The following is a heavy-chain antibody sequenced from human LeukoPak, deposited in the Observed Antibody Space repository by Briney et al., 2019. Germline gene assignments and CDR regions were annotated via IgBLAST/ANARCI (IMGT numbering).Heavy chain of an antibody. Sequence: ASVKVSCKASGYTFTSYAMNWVRQAPGQGLEWMGWINTNTGNPTYAQGFTGRFVFSLDTSVSTAYLQISSLKAEDTAVYYCALPGLGGNESLPFDYGAREPWSPSPQ. J-gene: IGHJ4*02. D-gene: IGHD3-16*01. CDR1: GYTFTSYA. V-gene: IGHV7-4-1*02. CDR3: ALPGLGGNESLPFDY. CDR2: INTNTGNP.